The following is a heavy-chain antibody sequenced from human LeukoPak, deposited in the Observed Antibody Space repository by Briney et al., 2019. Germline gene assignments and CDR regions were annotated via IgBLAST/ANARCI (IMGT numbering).Heavy chain of an antibody. CDR3: AVYSSSSGGIDP. D-gene: IGHD6-6*01. Sequence: GGSLRLSCPASGFTFSSYWMTWVRQAPGKGLEWVANIKQDGSEKYYVDSVKVRFTISRDNAKNSLYLQMNSLRAEDTAVYYCAVYSSSSGGIDPWGQGTLVTVSS. CDR2: IKQDGSEK. J-gene: IGHJ5*02. CDR1: GFTFSSYW. V-gene: IGHV3-7*05.